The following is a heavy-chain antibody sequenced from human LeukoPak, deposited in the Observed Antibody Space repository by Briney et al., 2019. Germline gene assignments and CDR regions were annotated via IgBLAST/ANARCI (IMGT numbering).Heavy chain of an antibody. D-gene: IGHD2-2*01. CDR2: IYAGGST. Sequence: GGSLRLSCTASGFTFSSYSMNWVRQGPGKGLDWVSVIYAGGSTYYGDSVRGRFTISRDNSKNTVYLQMNSLRDDDSAVYFCAGASTRRSALHIWGQGTMVTVSS. V-gene: IGHV3-53*01. CDR1: GFTFSSYS. J-gene: IGHJ3*02. CDR3: AGASTRRSALHI.